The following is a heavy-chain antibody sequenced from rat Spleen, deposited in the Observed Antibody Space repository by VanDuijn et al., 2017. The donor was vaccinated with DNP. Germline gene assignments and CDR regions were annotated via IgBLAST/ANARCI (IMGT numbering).Heavy chain of an antibody. CDR1: GFTFSGYF. V-gene: IGHV5-20*01. J-gene: IGHJ3*01. Sequence: EVQLVESGGGLVQPGRSLKLSCAASGFTFSGYFMAWVRQAPTKGLEWVASISYDGGDTYYPDSVKGRFTVARDNPKSSLYLQMNSLQSEDTATYYCVRRDNNFLFDYWGQGTLVTVSS. D-gene: IGHD1-10*01. CDR3: VRRDNNFLFDY. CDR2: ISYDGGDT.